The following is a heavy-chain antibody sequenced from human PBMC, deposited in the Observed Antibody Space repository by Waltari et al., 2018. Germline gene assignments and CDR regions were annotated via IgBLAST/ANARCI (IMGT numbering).Heavy chain of an antibody. CDR3: ARAVGATPFFDY. V-gene: IGHV3-21*01. D-gene: IGHD1-26*01. Sequence: EVQLVEAGGGLVKPGGFLRLSCAASGLTFSRYSMTRVRQAPGKGLEWVSSISSSSSYIYYADSVKGRFTISRDNAKNSLYLQMNSLRAEDTAVYYCARAVGATPFFDYWGQGTLVTVSS. CDR1: GLTFSRYS. J-gene: IGHJ4*02. CDR2: ISSSSSYI.